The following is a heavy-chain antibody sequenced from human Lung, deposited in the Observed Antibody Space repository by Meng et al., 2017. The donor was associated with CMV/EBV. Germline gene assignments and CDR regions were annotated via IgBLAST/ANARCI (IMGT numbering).Heavy chain of an antibody. CDR2: IRSKTNGGTT. CDR3: TKDAYGVVVPFDY. CDR1: GFIFSSAW. D-gene: IGHD3-3*01. V-gene: IGHV3-15*01. J-gene: IGHJ4*02. Sequence: GESLKISCGASGFIFSSAWMSWVRQAPGKGLEWVGRIRSKTNGGTTDYAAPVKGRLTISRDDSRSTLYLQMNSLKTEDTAVYDCTKDAYGVVVPFDYWGQGTXVTVYS.